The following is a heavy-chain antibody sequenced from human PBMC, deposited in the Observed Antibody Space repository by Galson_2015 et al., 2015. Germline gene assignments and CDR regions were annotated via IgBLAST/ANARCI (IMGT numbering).Heavy chain of an antibody. D-gene: IGHD2-8*02. Sequence: SLRLSCAASGFTFSSYAMHWVRQAPGKGLEWVAVISYDGSNKYYADSVKGRFTISRDNSKNTLYLQMNSLRAEDTAVYYCAREVLRGAFDIWGQGTMVTVSS. CDR2: ISYDGSNK. J-gene: IGHJ3*02. CDR1: GFTFSSYA. CDR3: AREVLRGAFDI. V-gene: IGHV3-30*01.